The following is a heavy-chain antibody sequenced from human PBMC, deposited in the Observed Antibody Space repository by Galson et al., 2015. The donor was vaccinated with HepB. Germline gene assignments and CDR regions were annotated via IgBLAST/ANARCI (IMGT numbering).Heavy chain of an antibody. D-gene: IGHD1-1*01. CDR3: ARDSTGTTPYDY. CDR2: ISSRGGYM. Sequence: SLRLSCAASGFTFSNFNMNWVRQAPGKGLEWVSSISSRGGYMYYADSVKGRFAISRDNAKNSLYLQLNNLRAEDTGVYYCARDSTGTTPYDYWGQGTLVTVSS. CDR1: GFTFSNFN. V-gene: IGHV3-21*01. J-gene: IGHJ4*02.